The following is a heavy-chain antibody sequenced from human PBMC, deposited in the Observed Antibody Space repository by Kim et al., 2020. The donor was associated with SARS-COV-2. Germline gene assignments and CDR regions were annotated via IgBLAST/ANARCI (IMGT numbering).Heavy chain of an antibody. D-gene: IGHD3-22*01. V-gene: IGHV3-48*02. CDR2: ISSSSSII. J-gene: IGHJ4*02. Sequence: GSLRLSCAASGFTFSSYSMNWVRQAPGKGLEWVSYISSSSSIIYYADSVKGRFTISRDNAKNSLYLQMNSLRDEDTAVYYCARDSTYYYDSSGYSYWGQGTLVTVSS. CDR3: ARDSTYYYDSSGYSY. CDR1: GFTFSSYS.